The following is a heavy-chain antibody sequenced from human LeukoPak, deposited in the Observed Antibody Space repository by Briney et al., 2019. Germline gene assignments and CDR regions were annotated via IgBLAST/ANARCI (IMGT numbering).Heavy chain of an antibody. CDR1: GYTFTGYY. CDR3: ARTYYDYVWGSYRFHWFDP. V-gene: IGHV1-2*02. Sequence: ASVKVSCKASGYTFTGYYMHWVRQAPGQGLEWMGWINPNSGGTNYAQKFQGRVTMTRDTSISTAYMELSRLRSADTAVYYCARTYYDYVWGSYRFHWFDPWGQGTLVTVSS. J-gene: IGHJ5*02. D-gene: IGHD3-16*02. CDR2: INPNSGGT.